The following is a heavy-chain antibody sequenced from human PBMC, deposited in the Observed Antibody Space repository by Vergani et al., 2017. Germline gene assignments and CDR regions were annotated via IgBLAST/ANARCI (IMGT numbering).Heavy chain of an antibody. CDR1: GGTFSSYA. CDR3: ARLVGNDFWSGSIXFDP. Sequence: QVQLVQSGAEVKKPGSSVKVSCKASGGTFSSYAISWVRQAPGQGLEWMGRIIPILGIANYAQKFQGRVTITADKSTCTDYMELSSLRSDDTAVYYCARLVGNDFWSGSIXFDPWGQGTLVTVSS. D-gene: IGHD3-3*01. CDR2: IIPILGIA. V-gene: IGHV1-69*04. J-gene: IGHJ5*02.